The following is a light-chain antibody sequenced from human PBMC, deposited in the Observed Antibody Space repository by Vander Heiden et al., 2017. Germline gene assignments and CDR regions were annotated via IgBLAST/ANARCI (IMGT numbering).Light chain of an antibody. CDR3: KSYTISSTLV. Sequence: QVALTQPAPVFGSRGQWSPISCTGTSSDVCGYNYVSCFQQHLGKVPKLMIYDVSNRPSGVANRFSGSKTGNTASLTISGLQAEDEADYYCKSYTISSTLVFGGGTKLTVL. CDR1: SSDVCGYNY. V-gene: IGLV2-14*03. J-gene: IGLJ2*01. CDR2: DVS.